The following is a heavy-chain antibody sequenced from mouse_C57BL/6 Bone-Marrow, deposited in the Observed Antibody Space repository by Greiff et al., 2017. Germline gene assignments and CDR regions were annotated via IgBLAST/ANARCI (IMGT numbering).Heavy chain of an antibody. V-gene: IGHV14-4*01. J-gene: IGHJ1*03. CDR3: TTIGYDPYWYFDV. CDR1: GFNIKDDY. D-gene: IGHD2-2*01. CDR2: LDPENGDT. Sequence: EVQLQQSGAELVRPGASVKLSCTASGFNIKDDYMHWVKQRPEQGLEWMGWLDPENGDTEYASKFQGKATITADTSSNTAYLQLSSLTSEDTAVYYCTTIGYDPYWYFDVWGTGTTVTVSS.